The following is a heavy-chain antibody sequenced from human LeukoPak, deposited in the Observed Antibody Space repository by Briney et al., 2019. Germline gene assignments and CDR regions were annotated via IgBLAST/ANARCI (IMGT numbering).Heavy chain of an antibody. V-gene: IGHV4-4*07. CDR3: ARGIGTTNFDY. CDR1: GDSTNGYY. D-gene: IGHD1-7*01. J-gene: IGHJ4*02. CDR2: IYTSGTT. Sequence: SETLSFTCTVSGDSTNGYYWSWTRQPAGEGLEWIGRIYTSGTTNYNPSLKSRVTMSVDTSKTQFSLRLNSVTAADTAVYYCARGIGTTNFDYWGQGALVTVSS.